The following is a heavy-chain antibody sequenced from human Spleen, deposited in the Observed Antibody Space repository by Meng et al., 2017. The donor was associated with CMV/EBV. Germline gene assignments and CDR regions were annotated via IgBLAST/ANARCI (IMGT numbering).Heavy chain of an antibody. D-gene: IGHD4-11*01. V-gene: IGHV3-48*03. Sequence: GESLKISCAASGFTLSSYDMNWVRQAPGKGLEWVSYISSTAYSIYYADSVKGRFTTSRDNAKNSLYLQLNSLRAEDTAVYYCAKSRLGSYYNYYYGMDVWGQGTTVTVSS. CDR1: GFTLSSYD. CDR2: ISSTAYSI. CDR3: AKSRLGSYYNYYYGMDV. J-gene: IGHJ6*02.